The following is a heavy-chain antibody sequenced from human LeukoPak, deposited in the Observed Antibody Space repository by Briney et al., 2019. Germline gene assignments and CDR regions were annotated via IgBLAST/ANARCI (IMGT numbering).Heavy chain of an antibody. CDR1: GFTFSSYW. D-gene: IGHD6-13*01. CDR2: INSDGSST. CDR3: AKDIPFSSSWYGAFDI. Sequence: PGGSLRLSCAASGFTFSSYWMHWVRQAPGKGLVWVSRINSDGSSTSYADSVKGRFTISRDNAKNSLYLQMNSLRAEDTALYYCAKDIPFSSSWYGAFDIWGQGTMVTVSS. V-gene: IGHV3-74*01. J-gene: IGHJ3*02.